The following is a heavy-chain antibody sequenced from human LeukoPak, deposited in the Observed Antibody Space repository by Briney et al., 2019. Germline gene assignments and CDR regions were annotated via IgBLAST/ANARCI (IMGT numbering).Heavy chain of an antibody. CDR1: GGSISSGDYY. CDR2: IYYSGST. V-gene: IGHV4-30-4*08. Sequence: SQTLSLTCTVSGGSISSGDYYWSWIRQPPGKGLEWIGYIYYSGSTYYNPSLKSRVTISVDTSKNQFSLKLSPVTAADTAVYYCASTLDFWSGYYHDYWGQGTLVTVSS. D-gene: IGHD3-3*01. CDR3: ASTLDFWSGYYHDY. J-gene: IGHJ4*02.